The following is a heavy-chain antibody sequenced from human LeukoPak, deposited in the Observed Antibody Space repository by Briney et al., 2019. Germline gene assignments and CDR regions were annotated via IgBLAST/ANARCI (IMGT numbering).Heavy chain of an antibody. D-gene: IGHD6-19*01. CDR1: GFTFSSYA. V-gene: IGHV3-64*01. Sequence: GGSLRLSCAASGFTFSSYAMHWVRQAPGKGLEYVSAISSNGGSTHYANSVKGRFTISRDNSKNTLYLQMGSLRAEDMAVYYCARGSLAGSFDYWGQGTLVTVSS. J-gene: IGHJ4*02. CDR2: ISSNGGST. CDR3: ARGSLAGSFDY.